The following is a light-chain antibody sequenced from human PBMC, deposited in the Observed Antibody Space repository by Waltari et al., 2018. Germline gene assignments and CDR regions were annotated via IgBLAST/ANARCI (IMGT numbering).Light chain of an antibody. J-gene: IGKJ3*01. CDR2: DAS. CDR3: LQTYSTLMFS. Sequence: DIQLPHSPSPLSASVGDRVTITCRASQSITNYLSWYQHKLGEAPNLLVYDASTLVSGVPSRFNGSGSGTEFTLTISSLQPEDLATYYCLQTYSTLMFSFGPGTKVDL. CDR1: QSITNY. V-gene: IGKV1-39*01.